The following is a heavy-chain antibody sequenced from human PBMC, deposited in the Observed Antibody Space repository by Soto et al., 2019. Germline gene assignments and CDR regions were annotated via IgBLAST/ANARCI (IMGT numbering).Heavy chain of an antibody. CDR3: ARDADILTGSDAFDI. Sequence: QVQVVESGGGLVKTGGSVRLSCAASGLTFSDYYMSWIRQAPGKGLEWVSYIGSSSSYTNYADSVKGRFTISRDNAKNSLYLQMNSLRAEDTAVYYCARDADILTGSDAFDIWGQGTMVTVSS. V-gene: IGHV3-11*05. D-gene: IGHD3-9*01. CDR1: GLTFSDYY. CDR2: IGSSSSYT. J-gene: IGHJ3*02.